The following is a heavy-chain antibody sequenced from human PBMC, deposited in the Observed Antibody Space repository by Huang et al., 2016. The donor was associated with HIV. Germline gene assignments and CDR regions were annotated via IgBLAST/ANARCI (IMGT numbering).Heavy chain of an antibody. J-gene: IGHJ4*02. Sequence: EVQLVESGGGLVQPGGSLRLSCAASGFTFNKHWMNWVRQAPGKGLEWVANIKDDGSERCYVDSGKGRFTISRDNAKNSLYLQMNSLRGEDTAVYYCASGPEDLDWIRRYFFDYWGQGTLVTVSS. CDR2: IKDDGSER. D-gene: IGHD3-9*01. V-gene: IGHV3-7*01. CDR3: ASGPEDLDWIRRYFFDY. CDR1: GFTFNKHW.